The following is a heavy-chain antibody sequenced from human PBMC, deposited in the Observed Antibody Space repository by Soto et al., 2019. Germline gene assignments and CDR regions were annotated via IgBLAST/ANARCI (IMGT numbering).Heavy chain of an antibody. CDR1: GFTFSSYL. J-gene: IGHJ4*02. D-gene: IGHD3-22*01. CDR3: ARGSSYDNSGYDY. CDR2: IKQDGSET. Sequence: PGGSLRLSCAASGFTFSSYLMSWVRQAPGKGLEWVANIKQDGSETYYADSVKGRFTISRDNAKKSLYLQMSSLRTDDTALYYCARGSSYDNSGYDYWGQGTLVTVSS. V-gene: IGHV3-7*01.